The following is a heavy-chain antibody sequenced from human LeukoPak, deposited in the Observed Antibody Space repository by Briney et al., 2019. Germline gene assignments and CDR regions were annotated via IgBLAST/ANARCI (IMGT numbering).Heavy chain of an antibody. J-gene: IGHJ6*02. V-gene: IGHV1-2*02. CDR3: ARVWSTTTTYYYGMDV. CDR2: INPNSGGT. CDR1: GYTFADYY. D-gene: IGHD1-1*01. Sequence: ASVKVSCKASGYTFADYYMHWVRQAPGQGLEWMGWINPNSGGTNYAQKFQGRVTMTRDTSISTAYMELSRLRSDDTAVYYCARVWSTTTTYYYGMDVWGQGTTVTVSS.